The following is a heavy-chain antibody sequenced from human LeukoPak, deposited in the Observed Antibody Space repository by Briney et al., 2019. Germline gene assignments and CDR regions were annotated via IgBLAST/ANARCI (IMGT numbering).Heavy chain of an antibody. D-gene: IGHD3-22*01. J-gene: IGHJ4*02. V-gene: IGHV3-15*07. CDR2: IKSKTDGGTT. Sequence: GGSLRLSCAASGFTFSNAWMNWVRQAPGKGLEWIGRIKSKTDGGTTDYAAPVKGRFTISRDDSKNTLYLQINSLKTEDTAVYYCTTPYYYDSSGYYSDYWGRGTLVTVSS. CDR1: GFTFSNAW. CDR3: TTPYYYDSSGYYSDY.